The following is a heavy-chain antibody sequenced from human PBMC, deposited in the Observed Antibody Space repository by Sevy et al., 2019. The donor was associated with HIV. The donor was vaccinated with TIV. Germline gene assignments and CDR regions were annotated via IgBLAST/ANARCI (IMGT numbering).Heavy chain of an antibody. D-gene: IGHD2-8*01. J-gene: IGHJ4*02. CDR1: GYTLTELS. Sequence: ASVKVSCKVSGYTLTELSMHWVRQAPGKALEWMGGFDTEGGETIYAQKFQGRVTMTEDTSTDTAYMELSSLGSEDTAVYYSATARYCTNGVCSDFDYWGQGTLVTVSS. V-gene: IGHV1-24*01. CDR3: ATARYCTNGVCSDFDY. CDR2: FDTEGGET.